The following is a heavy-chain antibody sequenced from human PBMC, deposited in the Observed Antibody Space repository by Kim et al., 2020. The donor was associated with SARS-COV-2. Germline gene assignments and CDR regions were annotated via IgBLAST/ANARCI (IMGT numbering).Heavy chain of an antibody. Sequence: SETLSLTCTVSGGSISSNSYYWGWIRQPPGKGLEWIGSIYYSGSTYYNPSLRSRITISVDTSKNQFSLKLSSVTAADTAVYYCAREHFWGSYRCPFDYWGQGTLVTVSS. CDR3: AREHFWGSYRCPFDY. D-gene: IGHD3-16*02. CDR2: IYYSGST. V-gene: IGHV4-39*07. J-gene: IGHJ4*02. CDR1: GGSISSNSYY.